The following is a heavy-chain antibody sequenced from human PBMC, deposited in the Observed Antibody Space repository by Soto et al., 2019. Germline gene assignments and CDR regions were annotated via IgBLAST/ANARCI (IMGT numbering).Heavy chain of an antibody. D-gene: IGHD2-2*01. V-gene: IGHV1-2*04. Sequence: ASVTVSCKASGYTFTGYYRHWVRQAPGQGLEWMGWINPNSGGTNYAQKFQGWVTMTRDTSISTAYMELSRLRSDDTAVYYCARGVVVPAAIRPRYYYMDVWGKGTTVTVSS. CDR2: INPNSGGT. CDR3: ARGVVVPAAIRPRYYYMDV. CDR1: GYTFTGYY. J-gene: IGHJ6*03.